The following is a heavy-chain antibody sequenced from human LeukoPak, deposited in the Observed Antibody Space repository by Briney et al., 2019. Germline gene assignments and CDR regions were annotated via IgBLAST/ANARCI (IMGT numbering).Heavy chain of an antibody. V-gene: IGHV3-30*02. D-gene: IGHD3-10*01. Sequence: GGSLRLSCAASKFTVSSNYMSWVRQAPGKGLEWVAFIRYDGSNKYYADSVKGRFTISRDNSKNTLYLQMNSLRAEDTAVYYCAKDSGPYYYGSGSLNWFDPWGQGTLVTVSS. CDR2: IRYDGSNK. J-gene: IGHJ5*02. CDR1: KFTVSSNY. CDR3: AKDSGPYYYGSGSLNWFDP.